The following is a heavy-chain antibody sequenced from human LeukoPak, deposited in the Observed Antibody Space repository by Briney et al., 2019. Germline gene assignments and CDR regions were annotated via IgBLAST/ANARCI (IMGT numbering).Heavy chain of an antibody. CDR1: GFTFSSYS. D-gene: IGHD3-10*01. CDR2: ISGSNGRT. CDR3: AKDEDYYDI. J-gene: IGHJ3*02. Sequence: GGSLRLSCAASGFTFSSYSMNWVRQAPGKGLEWVSSISGSNGRTYYADSVKGRFTISRDISKNTLYLQMNSLRAEDTAVYYCAKDEDYYDIWGQGTMVTISS. V-gene: IGHV3-23*01.